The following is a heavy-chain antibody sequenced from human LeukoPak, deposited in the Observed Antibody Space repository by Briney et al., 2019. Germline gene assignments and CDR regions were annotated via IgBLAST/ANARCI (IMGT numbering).Heavy chain of an antibody. CDR2: INAGNGNI. V-gene: IGHV1-3*03. CDR1: GYTFTNNA. D-gene: IGHD1-26*01. Sequence: ASVTVSCKPSGYTFTNNAIHWVRQAPGQRLEWMGWINAGNGNIKYSQEFQDRVTITRDSSATTAYMELSSLRSEDMAVYYCAKGGAAPPGNWFDSWGQGTLVTVSS. J-gene: IGHJ5*01. CDR3: AKGGAAPPGNWFDS.